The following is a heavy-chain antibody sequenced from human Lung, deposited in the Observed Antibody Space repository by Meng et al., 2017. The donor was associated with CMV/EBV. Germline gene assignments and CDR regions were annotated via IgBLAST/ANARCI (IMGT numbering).Heavy chain of an antibody. J-gene: IGHJ4*02. CDR3: AKDGAFGGPRGHFDN. CDR2: ISGLVGST. CDR1: GFTFNKYA. D-gene: IGHD3-16*01. Sequence: SGFTFNKYAMAWVRQAPGKGLEWVSTISGLVGSTYYADSVKGRFTLSRDNSKNSLDLQMNSLRVEDTAVYYCAKDGAFGGPRGHFDNCGQGILVTVSS. V-gene: IGHV3-23*01.